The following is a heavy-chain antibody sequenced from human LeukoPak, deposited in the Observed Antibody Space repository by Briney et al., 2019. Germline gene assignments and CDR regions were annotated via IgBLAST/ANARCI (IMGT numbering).Heavy chain of an antibody. CDR3: ASESEGYSSSWGR. D-gene: IGHD6-13*01. V-gene: IGHV4-38-2*01. CDR2: IYHSGTT. CDR1: YYSISSGHY. Sequence: SETLSLTCAVSYYSISSGHYWGWIRQPPGKGLEWIGSIYHSGTTYYNPSLKSRVTISVDTSKNQFSLKLSSVTAADTAVYYCASESEGYSSSWGRRGQGTLVTVSS. J-gene: IGHJ4*02.